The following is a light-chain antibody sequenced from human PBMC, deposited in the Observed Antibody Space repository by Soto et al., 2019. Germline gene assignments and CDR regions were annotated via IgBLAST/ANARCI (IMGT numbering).Light chain of an antibody. CDR1: SSNIGNNY. J-gene: IGLJ1*01. Sequence: QSELTQPPSVSAAPGQKVTISCSGSSSNIGNNYVSWYQQLPGTAPKLLIYENNKRPSGIPDRFSGSKSGTSATLGITGLQTEDEADYYCGTWDSSLSASCVFGTGTKVTVL. V-gene: IGLV1-51*02. CDR2: ENN. CDR3: GTWDSSLSASCV.